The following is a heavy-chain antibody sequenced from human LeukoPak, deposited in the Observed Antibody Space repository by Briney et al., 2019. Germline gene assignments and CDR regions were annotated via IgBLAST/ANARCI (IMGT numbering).Heavy chain of an antibody. CDR3: TKDSSVPFGITD. Sequence: GGSLRHSCAASGFIFSRYAMSWVRQAPGKGLEWVAAIGGSGANTYYADSVKGRFTISRDNSKSTLSLQMNSLRAEDTAVYYCTKDSSVPFGITDWGQGTLVTVSS. CDR2: IGGSGANT. CDR1: GFIFSRYA. J-gene: IGHJ4*02. D-gene: IGHD5/OR15-5a*01. V-gene: IGHV3-23*01.